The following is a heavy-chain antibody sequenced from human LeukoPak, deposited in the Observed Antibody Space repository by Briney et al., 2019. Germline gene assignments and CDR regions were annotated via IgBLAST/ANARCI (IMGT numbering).Heavy chain of an antibody. CDR3: ATEKGDSPNY. CDR2: ISGSGSRT. CDR1: GFTFGTYA. J-gene: IGHJ4*02. V-gene: IGHV3-23*01. Sequence: PGGSLRLSCAASGFTFGTYAMTWVRQAPGKGLEWVSGISGSGSRTYHAGSVKGRFTISRDNSKNTVYLQMNSLRVEDTAVYYCATEKGDSPNYWGQGTLVTVSS. D-gene: IGHD2-21*01.